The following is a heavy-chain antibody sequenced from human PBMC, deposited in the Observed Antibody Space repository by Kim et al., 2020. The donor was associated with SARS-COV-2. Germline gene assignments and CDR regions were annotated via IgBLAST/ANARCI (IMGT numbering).Heavy chain of an antibody. CDR1: GFTFSSYA. Sequence: GGSLRLSCAASGFTFSSYAMHWVRQAPGKGLEWVAVISYDGSNKYYADSVKGRFTISRDNSKNTLYLQMNSLRAEDTAVYYCAREAGGYDSSGYLDYWGQGTLVTVSS. CDR2: ISYDGSNK. J-gene: IGHJ4*02. CDR3: AREAGGYDSSGYLDY. D-gene: IGHD3-22*01. V-gene: IGHV3-30-3*01.